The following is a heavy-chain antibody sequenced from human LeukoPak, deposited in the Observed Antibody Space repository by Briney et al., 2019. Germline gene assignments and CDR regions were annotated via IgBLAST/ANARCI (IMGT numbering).Heavy chain of an antibody. D-gene: IGHD6-13*01. CDR3: AKIGAAGNAFGI. V-gene: IGHV3-7*01. CDR1: GFTFSSYW. J-gene: IGHJ3*02. CDR2: IKQDGSEK. Sequence: PGGSLRLSCAASGFTFSSYWMSWVRQAPGKGLEWVANIKQDGSEKYYVDSVKGRFTISRDNAKNSLYLQTNSLRAEDTAVYYCAKIGAAGNAFGIWGQGTMVTVSS.